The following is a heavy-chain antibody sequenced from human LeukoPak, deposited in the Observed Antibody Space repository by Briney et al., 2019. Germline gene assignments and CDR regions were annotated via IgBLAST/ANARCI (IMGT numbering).Heavy chain of an antibody. Sequence: LETLSLSCTVSGGSISSYNWGWIRQPPGKGLEWIWSIYYSGSTYYHPSLTSQVPISVDTYNNQSSLKLSTVRAADTAVYYYARDRVGEDLVVVPAAIWGQGTLVTVSS. V-gene: IGHV4-39*07. D-gene: IGHD2-2*01. CDR3: ARDRVGEDLVVVPAAI. CDR2: IYYSGST. J-gene: IGHJ4*02. CDR1: GGSISSYN.